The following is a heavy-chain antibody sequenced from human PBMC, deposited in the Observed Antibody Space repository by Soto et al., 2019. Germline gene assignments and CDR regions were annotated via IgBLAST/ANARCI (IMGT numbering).Heavy chain of an antibody. CDR2: VYYTGST. CDR1: GDSISTFY. CDR3: AREAAETVGDGYWCDP. V-gene: IGHV4-59*12. J-gene: IGHJ5*02. D-gene: IGHD6-13*01. Sequence: SETLSLTCTVSGDSISTFYLGWIRQSPGKELEWIGYVYYTGSTNYNPSLKSRVTVSVDTSKNQFSLKLSSVTAADTAVYYCAREAAETVGDGYWCDPWGQGTLVTVSS.